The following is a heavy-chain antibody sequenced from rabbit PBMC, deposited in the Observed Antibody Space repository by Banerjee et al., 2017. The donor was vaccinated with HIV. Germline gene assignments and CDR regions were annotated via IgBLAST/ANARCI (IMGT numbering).Heavy chain of an antibody. V-gene: IGHV1S40*01. Sequence: QSLEESGGDLVKPEGSLTLTCTASGFSFSSSYYMCWVRQAPGKGLEWIACIYGSSGGTWYASWAKGRFTISKTSSTTVTLQMTSLTAADTATYFCAREGGAAYRGAMNLWGQGTLVTVS. J-gene: IGHJ4*01. CDR1: GFSFSSSYY. CDR3: AREGGAAYRGAMNL. CDR2: IYGSSGGT. D-gene: IGHD7-1*01.